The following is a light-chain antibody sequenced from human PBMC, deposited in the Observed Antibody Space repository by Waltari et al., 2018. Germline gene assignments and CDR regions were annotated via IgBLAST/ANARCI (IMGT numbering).Light chain of an antibody. J-gene: IGLJ1*01. Sequence: QSALAQPRSVSGSPGQSVTISCAGTSSDVGRYNYVSLSQQHPGQAPKVLIYHVNTRPSGVTARYSGAKSGNTASLTIAGLQAEDEADYYCCSYAGSPYVFGTGTKVTVL. CDR3: CSYAGSPYV. CDR2: HVN. CDR1: SSDVGRYNY. V-gene: IGLV2-11*01.